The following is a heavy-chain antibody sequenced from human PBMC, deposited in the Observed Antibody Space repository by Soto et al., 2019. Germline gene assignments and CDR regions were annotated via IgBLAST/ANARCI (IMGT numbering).Heavy chain of an antibody. V-gene: IGHV3-48*03. CDR2: FSSSGTAI. J-gene: IGHJ6*02. CDR1: GFTFSSYE. D-gene: IGHD1-26*01. Sequence: EVQLVESGGGLVQPGGSLRLSCAASGFTFSSYEMNWVRQAPGKGLEWVSYFSSSGTAIYYADSVKGRFTISRDNVKNSLFLQMNSLRAEDTALYYCAKDIRVGATWGHYYYGMDVWGQGTTVTVSS. CDR3: AKDIRVGATWGHYYYGMDV.